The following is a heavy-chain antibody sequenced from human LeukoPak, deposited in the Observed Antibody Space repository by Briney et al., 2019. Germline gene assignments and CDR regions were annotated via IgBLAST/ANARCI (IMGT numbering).Heavy chain of an antibody. CDR2: IYTSGST. J-gene: IGHJ6*03. CDR1: GGSISSGSYY. V-gene: IGHV4-61*02. Sequence: SETLSLTCTVSGGSISSGSYYWSWIRQPAGKGLEWIGRIYTSGSTNYNPSLKSRVTISVDTSKNQFSLKLSSVTAADTAVYYCARDLGYYMDVWGKGTTVTIFS. CDR3: ARDLGYYMDV. D-gene: IGHD3-16*01.